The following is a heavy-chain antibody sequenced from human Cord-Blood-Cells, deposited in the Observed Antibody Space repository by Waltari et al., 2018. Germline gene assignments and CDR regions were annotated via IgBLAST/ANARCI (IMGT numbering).Heavy chain of an antibody. CDR1: GFTFSSYA. CDR3: AKGGSYYDSSGYPDAFDI. V-gene: IGHV3-23*01. D-gene: IGHD3-22*01. CDR2: MSGSGGST. Sequence: EVQLLESGGGLVQPGGSLRLSCAASGFTFSSYAMSWVRQAPGKGLEGVSAMSGSGGSTYYAASVKGRFTISRDNSKNTLYLQMNSLRAEDTAVYYCAKGGSYYDSSGYPDAFDIWGQGTMVTVSS. J-gene: IGHJ3*02.